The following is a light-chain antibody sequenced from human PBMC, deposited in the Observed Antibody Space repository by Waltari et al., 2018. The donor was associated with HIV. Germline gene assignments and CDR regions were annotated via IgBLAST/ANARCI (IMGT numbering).Light chain of an antibody. V-gene: IGLV1-44*01. CDR3: SAWDDNLNAL. CDR2: SND. Sequence: QSVLIQPPSASGTPGQRVTISCSGRRSNIGSNSVTWYQPFPGTAPKLLIYSNDRRPSGVPDRFSGSKSGTSASLVINGLQPEDEADYYCSAWDDNLNALFGGGTKLTVL. CDR1: RSNIGSNS. J-gene: IGLJ2*01.